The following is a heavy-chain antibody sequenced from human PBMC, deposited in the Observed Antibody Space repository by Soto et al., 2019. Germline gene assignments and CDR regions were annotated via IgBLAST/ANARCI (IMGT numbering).Heavy chain of an antibody. V-gene: IGHV3-23*01. CDR3: SRKAYYYDSSGYYLDAFDI. J-gene: IGHJ3*02. CDR2: VSASGLNT. D-gene: IGHD3-22*01. Sequence: PGGSLRLSCAASGFTFSTYAMAWVRQALGKGLEWASGVSASGLNTDYADSVKGRFYISRDNSKNTLYLQMNSLRAEDTAVYYCSRKAYYYDSSGYYLDAFDIWGQGTMVTVSS. CDR1: GFTFSTYA.